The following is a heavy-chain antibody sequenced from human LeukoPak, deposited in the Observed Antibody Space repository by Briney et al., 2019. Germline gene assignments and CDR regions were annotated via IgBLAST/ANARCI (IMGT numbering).Heavy chain of an antibody. V-gene: IGHV1-18*01. D-gene: IGHD4-17*01. J-gene: IGHJ4*02. CDR3: ARGAYGDK. Sequence: ASVKVSCEASGYTLTSYGINWMRQAPGQGLEWLGWISTQTGNTDFAQKVQGGLTLTTDRSTNTAYMELRSLTSDDTAVYYCARGAYGDKWGQGTMVTVSS. CDR1: GYTLTSYG. CDR2: ISTQTGNT.